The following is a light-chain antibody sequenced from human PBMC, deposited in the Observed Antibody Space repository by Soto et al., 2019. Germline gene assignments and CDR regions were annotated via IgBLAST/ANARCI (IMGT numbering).Light chain of an antibody. Sequence: DIQMTQSPSTLSASVGDRVTITCRASQSISSWLAWYQPKPGKAPKLLIYKASSLESGVPSRFSGSGSGKEFTLTLSSLQPDEFATYDCQQYNSYSWTFGQGTKVEIK. CDR1: QSISSW. CDR2: KAS. CDR3: QQYNSYSWT. J-gene: IGKJ1*01. V-gene: IGKV1-5*03.